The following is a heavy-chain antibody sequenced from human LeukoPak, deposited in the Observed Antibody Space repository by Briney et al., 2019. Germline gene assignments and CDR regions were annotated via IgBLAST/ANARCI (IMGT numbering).Heavy chain of an antibody. V-gene: IGHV3-21*01. D-gene: IGHD4-17*01. Sequence: GGSLRPSCAASGFTFSSYSMNWVRQAPGKGLEWVSSISSSSSYIYYADSVKGRFTISRDDAKNSLYLQMNSLRAEDTAVYYCARGVTTTSNYWGQGTLVTVSS. CDR1: GFTFSSYS. CDR3: ARGVTTTSNY. CDR2: ISSSSSYI. J-gene: IGHJ4*02.